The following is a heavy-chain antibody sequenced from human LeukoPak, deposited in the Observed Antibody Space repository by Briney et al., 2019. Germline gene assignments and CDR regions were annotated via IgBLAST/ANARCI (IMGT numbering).Heavy chain of an antibody. D-gene: IGHD2-15*01. CDR1: GXTVSSNY. CDR2: MYSGGST. Sequence: PGGSLRLSCAASGXTVSSNYMSWVRQAPGKGLEWVSVMYSGGSTYYADSAKGRFTISRDNSKNTLYLQMNSLRAEDTAVYYCASYIGSRTGGRCYPVYWGQGTLVTVSS. CDR3: ASYIGSRTGGRCYPVY. J-gene: IGHJ4*02. V-gene: IGHV3-53*01.